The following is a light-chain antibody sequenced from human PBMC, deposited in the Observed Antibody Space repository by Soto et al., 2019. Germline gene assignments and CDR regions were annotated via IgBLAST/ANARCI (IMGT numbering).Light chain of an antibody. V-gene: IGKV3-20*01. CDR2: GAS. CDR3: QQYSSFPRT. J-gene: IGKJ1*01. Sequence: EIGLTQSPGTLSLSPGEIATLSCRASQSVSSSHLAWYQQKPGLAPRLLIYGASSRATGIPDRFGGSGSGTDFTLTISRLEPDDFAVYYCQQYSSFPRTFGQGTKVDIK. CDR1: QSVSSSH.